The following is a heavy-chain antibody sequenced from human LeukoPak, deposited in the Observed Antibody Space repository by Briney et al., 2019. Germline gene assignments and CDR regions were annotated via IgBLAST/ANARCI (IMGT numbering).Heavy chain of an antibody. CDR3: ARGELSGGYYH. J-gene: IGHJ4*02. CDR1: GGSISSYY. Sequence: PSETLSLTCTVSGGSISSYYWSWIRQPPGKGLEWIGYIYYSGSTNYNPSLKSRVTISVDTSKNQFSLKLSSVTAADTAVYYCARGELSGGYYHWGQGTLVTVSS. CDR2: IYYSGST. V-gene: IGHV4-59*01. D-gene: IGHD1-26*01.